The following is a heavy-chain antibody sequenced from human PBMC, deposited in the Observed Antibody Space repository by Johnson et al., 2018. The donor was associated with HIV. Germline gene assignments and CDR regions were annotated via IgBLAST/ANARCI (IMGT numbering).Heavy chain of an antibody. V-gene: IGHV3-33*08. CDR2: IWYDGSNK. Sequence: VQLVESGGGVVQPGRSLRLSCAASGFTFDDYGMHWVRQAPGKGLEWVAVIWYDGSNKFYADSVKGRFTISRDNSKNTLYLPMNSLRAEDTAVYSGAREGGRCLVSSAVDSWGQGTMVTASS. D-gene: IGHD6-19*01. J-gene: IGHJ3*02. CDR3: AREGGRCLVSSAVDS. CDR1: GFTFDDYG.